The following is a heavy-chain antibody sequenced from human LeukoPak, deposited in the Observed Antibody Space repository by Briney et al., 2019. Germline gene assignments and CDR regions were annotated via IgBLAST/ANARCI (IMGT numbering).Heavy chain of an antibody. CDR2: IYYSGST. Sequence: SETLSLTCTVSGGSISSSSYYWGSIRQPPGKGLEWIGSIYYSGSTYYNPSLKSRVTISVDTSKNQFSLKLSSVTAADTAVYYCARDGIAAAGTDYWGQGTLVTVSS. V-gene: IGHV4-39*07. CDR3: ARDGIAAAGTDY. CDR1: GGSISSSSYY. D-gene: IGHD6-13*01. J-gene: IGHJ4*02.